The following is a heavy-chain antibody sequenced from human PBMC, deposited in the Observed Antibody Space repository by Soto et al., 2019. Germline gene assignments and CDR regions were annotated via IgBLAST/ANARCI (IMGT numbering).Heavy chain of an antibody. CDR3: AKEEGDITMVRGVILFGAFDI. V-gene: IGHV3-23*01. J-gene: IGHJ3*02. Sequence: GESLRLSCAASGCTFSGYAMSWVRQAPGKGLEWVSAISGSGGSTYYADSVKGRFTISRDNSKNTLYLQMNSLRAEDTAVYYCAKEEGDITMVRGVILFGAFDIWGQGTMVTVSS. CDR1: GCTFSGYA. CDR2: ISGSGGST. D-gene: IGHD3-10*01.